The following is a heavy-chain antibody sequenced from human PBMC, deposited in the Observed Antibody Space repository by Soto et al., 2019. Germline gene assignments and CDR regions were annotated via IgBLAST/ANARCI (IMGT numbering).Heavy chain of an antibody. D-gene: IGHD6-19*01. CDR3: ARDGAAVAGTIDY. CDR2: IVVGSGNT. J-gene: IGHJ4*02. V-gene: IGHV1-58*01. CDR1: GFTFTSSA. Sequence: SVKVSCKASGFTFTSSAVQWVRQARGQRLEWIGWIVVGSGNTNYAQKFQERVTITRDMSTSTAYMELSSLRSEDTAVYYCARDGAAVAGTIDYWGQGTLVTVSS.